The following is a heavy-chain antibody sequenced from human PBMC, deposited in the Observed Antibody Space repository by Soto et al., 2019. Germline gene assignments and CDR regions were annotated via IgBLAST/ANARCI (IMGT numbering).Heavy chain of an antibody. CDR3: ARAPYSGYDKGNYYYGMDV. J-gene: IGHJ6*02. CDR1: GGTFSSYA. D-gene: IGHD5-12*01. Sequence: SVKVSCKASGGTFSSYAISWVRQAPGQGLEWMGGIIPIFGTANYAQKFQGRVTVTADKSTSTAYMELSSLRSEDTAVYYCARAPYSGYDKGNYYYGMDVWGQGTTVTVSS. CDR2: IIPIFGTA. V-gene: IGHV1-69*06.